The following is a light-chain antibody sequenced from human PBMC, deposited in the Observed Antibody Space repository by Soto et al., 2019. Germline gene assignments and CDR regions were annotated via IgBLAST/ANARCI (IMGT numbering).Light chain of an antibody. CDR3: CSYARGGAYV. CDR1: SSDVGSYNL. J-gene: IGLJ1*01. V-gene: IGLV2-23*01. CDR2: EGS. Sequence: QSALTQPASVSGSPGQSITISCTGTSSDVGSYNLVSCYQQYPGKAPKLMIYEGSKRPSGVSNRFSGSKSGSTASLTISGLQAEDEADYYCCSYARGGAYVFGTGTKLTVL.